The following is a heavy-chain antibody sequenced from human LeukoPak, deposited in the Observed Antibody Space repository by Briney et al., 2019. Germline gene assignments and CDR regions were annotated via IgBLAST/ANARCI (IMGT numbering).Heavy chain of an antibody. V-gene: IGHV7-4-1*02. CDR2: INTHTGNP. D-gene: IGHD3-10*01. CDR3: AREGVLLWFGDPLIRIHFDP. Sequence: GASVKVSCKASGYTFTNYAMNWVRQAPGQGLEWMGWINTHTGNPTYAQGFTGRFVFSLDTSVSTAYLQISSLKAEDTAVYYCAREGVLLWFGDPLIRIHFDPWGQGTLVTVSS. CDR1: GYTFTNYA. J-gene: IGHJ5*02.